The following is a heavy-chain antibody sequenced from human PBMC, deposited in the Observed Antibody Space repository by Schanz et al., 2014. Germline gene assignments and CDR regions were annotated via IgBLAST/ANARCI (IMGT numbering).Heavy chain of an antibody. CDR3: AKVAPAATYLDS. V-gene: IGHV3-11*01. D-gene: IGHD2-2*01. J-gene: IGHJ4*02. CDR2: ISDSGDST. Sequence: QVQLVESGGGLVQPGGSLRLSCVGSGFTFSDYYMTWIRQAPGKGLEWVSDISDSGDSTHYADSVKGRFTISRDNAKNSLFLQMNSLSAEDTAVYYCAKVAPAATYLDSWGLGTLVTVSS. CDR1: GFTFSDYY.